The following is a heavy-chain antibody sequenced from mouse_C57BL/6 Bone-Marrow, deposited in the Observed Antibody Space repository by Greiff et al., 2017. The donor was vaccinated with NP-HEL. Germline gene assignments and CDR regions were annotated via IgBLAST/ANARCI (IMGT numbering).Heavy chain of an antibody. CDR3: ARGGNYVYAMDY. CDR2: IDPSDSST. CDR1: GYTFTSYW. Sequence: QVQLQQPGAELVMPGASVKLSCKASGYTFTSYWMHWVKQRPGQGLEWIGEIDPSDSSTNYNQKFKGKSTLTVDKSSSTAYMQLSSLTSEDSAVYYCARGGNYVYAMDYWGQGTSVTVSS. J-gene: IGHJ4*01. D-gene: IGHD2-1*01. V-gene: IGHV1-69*01.